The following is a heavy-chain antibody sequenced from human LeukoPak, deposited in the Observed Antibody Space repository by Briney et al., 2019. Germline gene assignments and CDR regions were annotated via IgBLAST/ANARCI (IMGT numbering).Heavy chain of an antibody. Sequence: PGRSLRLSCAASGFTFSSYAMSWVRQAPGKGLEWVGFIRSKAYGGTTEYAASVKGRFTISRDDSKSIAYLQMNSLKTEDTAVYYCTRGSGYGPVHYYYYMDVWGKGTTVTISS. V-gene: IGHV3-49*04. CDR1: GFTFSSYA. CDR2: IRSKAYGGTT. D-gene: IGHD3-10*01. CDR3: TRGSGYGPVHYYYYMDV. J-gene: IGHJ6*03.